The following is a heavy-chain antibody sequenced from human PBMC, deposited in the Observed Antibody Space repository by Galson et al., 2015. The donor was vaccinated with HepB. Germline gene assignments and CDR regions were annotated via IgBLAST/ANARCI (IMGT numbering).Heavy chain of an antibody. CDR2: ISFDGSNK. D-gene: IGHD5-12*01. CDR1: GFTFSSYG. V-gene: IGHV3-30-3*01. CDR3: ARGRWWLPDY. J-gene: IGHJ4*02. Sequence: SLRLSCAASGFTFSSYGMHWVRQAPGKGLDWVALISFDGSNKYYADSVKGRFTISRDKSRSTLYLQMNSLTNEDTAVYYCARGRWWLPDYWGQGTLVTVSS.